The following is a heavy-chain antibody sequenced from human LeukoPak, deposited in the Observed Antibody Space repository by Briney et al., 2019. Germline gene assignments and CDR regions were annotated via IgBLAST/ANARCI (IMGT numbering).Heavy chain of an antibody. Sequence: GGSLRLSCAASGFTFSNYAMSWVRQAPGKGLEWVSAVSGRDTSTYYTDSVKGRFTISRDNSKNTLYLQMNSLSAEDTVIYYCAKWGDYDVLTGYYDSDYWGQGTLVTVSS. CDR1: GFTFSNYA. CDR2: VSGRDTST. J-gene: IGHJ4*02. CDR3: AKWGDYDVLTGYYDSDY. V-gene: IGHV3-23*01. D-gene: IGHD3-9*01.